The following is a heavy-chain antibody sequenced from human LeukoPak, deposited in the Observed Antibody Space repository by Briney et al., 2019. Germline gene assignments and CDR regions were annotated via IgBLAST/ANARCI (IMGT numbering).Heavy chain of an antibody. CDR2: ISSSGSTI. Sequence: GGSLRLSCAASGFTFSDYYMSWIRQAPGKGLEWVSYISSSGSTIYYADSAKGRFTISRDNAKNSLYLQMNSLRAEDTAVYYCARGVDCSSTSCYVWHDYYYYMDVWGKGTTVTVSS. CDR1: GFTFSDYY. V-gene: IGHV3-11*04. J-gene: IGHJ6*03. D-gene: IGHD2-2*01. CDR3: ARGVDCSSTSCYVWHDYYYYMDV.